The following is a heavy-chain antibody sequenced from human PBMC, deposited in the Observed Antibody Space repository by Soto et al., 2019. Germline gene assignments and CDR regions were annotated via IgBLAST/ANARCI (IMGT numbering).Heavy chain of an antibody. D-gene: IGHD6-13*01. CDR3: AGSISSSSWYLSWFDP. CDR1: GGTFSSYA. CDR2: IIPIFGTA. V-gene: IGHV1-69*01. Sequence: QVQMVQSGVEVKKPGSSVKVSCKASGGTFSSYAISWVRQAPGQGLEWMGGIIPIFGTANYAQKFQGRVTITADESTSTAYMELSSLRSEDTAVYYCAGSISSSSWYLSWFDPWGQGTLVTVSS. J-gene: IGHJ5*02.